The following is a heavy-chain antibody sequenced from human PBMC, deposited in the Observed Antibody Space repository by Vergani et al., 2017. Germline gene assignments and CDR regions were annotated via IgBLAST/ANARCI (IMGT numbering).Heavy chain of an antibody. D-gene: IGHD2-2*01. J-gene: IGHJ6*02. CDR1: GFTFSSYA. Sequence: EVQLLESGGGLVQPGGSLRLSCAASGFTFSSYAMSWVRQVPGKGLEWVSGISGSGRNTYYANSVKGRFNISRYNSKNTLYLQMNSLRADDTAVYYCAKGDYCSSTSCYEGRGYYYGMGVWGQXP. CDR3: AKGDYCSSTSCYEGRGYYYGMGV. CDR2: ISGSGRNT. V-gene: IGHV3-23*01.